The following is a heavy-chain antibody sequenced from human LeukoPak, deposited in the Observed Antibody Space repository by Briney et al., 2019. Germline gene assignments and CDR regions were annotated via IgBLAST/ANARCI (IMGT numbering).Heavy chain of an antibody. CDR2: ISGSGGST. Sequence: GGSLRLSCTASGFIFNTYSMNWVRQAPGKGLEWVSAISGSGGSTYYADSVKGRFTISRDNSKNTLYLQMNSLRAGDTAVYYCAKDGGPTWIQLWLIDYWGQGTLVTVSS. V-gene: IGHV3-23*01. CDR3: AKDGGPTWIQLWLIDY. D-gene: IGHD5-18*01. CDR1: GFIFNTYS. J-gene: IGHJ4*02.